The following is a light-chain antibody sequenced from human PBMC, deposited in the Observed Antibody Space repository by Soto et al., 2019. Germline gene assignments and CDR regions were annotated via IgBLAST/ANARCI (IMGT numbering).Light chain of an antibody. CDR3: YSAADNGVV. CDR2: KDS. Sequence: SYELTQPSSVSVSLGQTARITCSGDVLAKKYARWFQQMPGQAPVLVIYKDSERPSGIPERFSGSSSGTTVTLTISGAQVEDEADYYCYSAADNGVVFGGGTKLTVL. J-gene: IGLJ2*01. CDR1: VLAKKY. V-gene: IGLV3-27*01.